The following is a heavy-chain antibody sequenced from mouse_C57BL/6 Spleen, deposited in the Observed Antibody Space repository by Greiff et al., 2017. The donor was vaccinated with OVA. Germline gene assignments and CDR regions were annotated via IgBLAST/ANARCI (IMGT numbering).Heavy chain of an antibody. CDR3: TREDGSSPFYAMDY. CDR1: GFTFSSYA. D-gene: IGHD1-1*01. CDR2: ISSGGDYI. V-gene: IGHV5-9-1*02. Sequence: EVKVVESGEGLVKPGGFLKLSCAASGFTFSSYAMSWVRQTPEKRLEWVAYISSGGDYIYYADTVKGRFTISRDNARNTLYLQMSSLKSEDTAMYYCTREDGSSPFYAMDYWGQGTSVTVSS. J-gene: IGHJ4*01.